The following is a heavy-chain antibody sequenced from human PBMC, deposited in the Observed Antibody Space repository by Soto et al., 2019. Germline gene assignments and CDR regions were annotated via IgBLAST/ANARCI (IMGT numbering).Heavy chain of an antibody. CDR1: GFTFSSYG. CDR3: ARDQGYFDY. V-gene: IGHV3-33*01. Sequence: QVQVVESGGGVVQPGRSLRPSCAASGFTFSSYGMHWVRQAPGKGLEWVAIIWYDGSKKYYADSVKGRFTISRDNSKNTLYLQMNSLRAEDTAVYYCARDQGYFDYWGQGTLVTVSS. J-gene: IGHJ4*02. CDR2: IWYDGSKK.